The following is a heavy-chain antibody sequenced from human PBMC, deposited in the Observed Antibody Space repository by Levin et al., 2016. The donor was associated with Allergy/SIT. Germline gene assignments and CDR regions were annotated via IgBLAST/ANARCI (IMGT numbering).Heavy chain of an antibody. CDR1: GFTVSKNY. CDR3: ARERAYWYFDL. J-gene: IGHJ2*01. Sequence: GESLKISCAASGFTVSKNYMSWVRQAPGKGLEWVSVINSDGTTYYADSVKGRFTISRDNSKNTLYLQMNSLRAEDTAVYYCARERAYWYFDLWGRGTLVTVSS. CDR2: INSDGTT. V-gene: IGHV3-53*01.